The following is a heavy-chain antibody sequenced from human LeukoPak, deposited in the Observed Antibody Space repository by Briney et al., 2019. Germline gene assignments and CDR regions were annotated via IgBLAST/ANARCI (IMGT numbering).Heavy chain of an antibody. V-gene: IGHV5-51*01. CDR1: GYSFPGYS. CDR2: VYPDDSDS. D-gene: IGHD1-26*01. Sequence: GESLKISCKGSGYSFPGYSIGWVRQMPGKGLEWMGIVYPDDSDSRYSPSFQGQAAISADKSISTAYLQWSSLKASDTAMYYCARDILGATKVFDYWGQGTLVTVSS. CDR3: ARDILGATKVFDY. J-gene: IGHJ4*02.